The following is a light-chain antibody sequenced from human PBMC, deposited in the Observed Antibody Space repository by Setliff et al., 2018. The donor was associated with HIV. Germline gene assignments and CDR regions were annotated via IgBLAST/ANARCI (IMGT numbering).Light chain of an antibody. J-gene: IGLJ1*01. CDR2: EGT. V-gene: IGLV2-23*01. Sequence: QSALTQPASVSGSPGQSITISCTGTSDNFGSYNLVSWYQQHPGKAPKLMIYEGTKRPSGVSNRFSGSKSGNTASLTISGLQAEDEADYYCCSYAGTNILEVFGTGTKVTVL. CDR3: CSYAGTNILEV. CDR1: SDNFGSYNL.